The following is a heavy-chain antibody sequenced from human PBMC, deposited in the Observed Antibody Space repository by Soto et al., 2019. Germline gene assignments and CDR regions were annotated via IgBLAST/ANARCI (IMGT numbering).Heavy chain of an antibody. V-gene: IGHV3-48*01. D-gene: IGHD2-2*01. CDR3: ARDFVVVPAAMPGLAAAGVGLRAY. J-gene: IGHJ4*02. CDR1: GFTFSSYS. Sequence: VQLVESGGGLVQPGGSLRLSCAASGFTFSSYSMNWVRQAPGKGLEWVSYISSSSSTIYYADSVKGRFTISRDNAKNSLYLQMNSLRAEDTAVYYCARDFVVVPAAMPGLAAAGVGLRAYWGQGTLVTVSS. CDR2: ISSSSSTI.